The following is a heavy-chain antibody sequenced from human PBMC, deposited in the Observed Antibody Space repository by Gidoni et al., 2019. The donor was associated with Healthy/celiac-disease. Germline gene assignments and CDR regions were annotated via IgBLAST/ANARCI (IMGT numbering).Heavy chain of an antibody. CDR1: GGSISSYY. CDR2: IYTSGST. J-gene: IGHJ4*02. CDR3: ARAYNYYGSGSFPQHFDY. V-gene: IGHV4-4*07. D-gene: IGHD3-10*01. Sequence: QVQLQESGPGLVKPSETLSLTCTVPGGSISSYYWSWIRQPAGKGLEWIGRIYTSGSTNYNPSLKSRVTMSVDTSKNQFSLKLSSVTAADTAVYYCARAYNYYGSGSFPQHFDYWGQGTLVTVSS.